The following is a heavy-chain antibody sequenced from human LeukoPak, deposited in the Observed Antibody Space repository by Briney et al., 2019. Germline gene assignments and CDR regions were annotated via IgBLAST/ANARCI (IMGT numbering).Heavy chain of an antibody. CDR2: ISSSSSYI. CDR1: GFTFSSYS. CDR3: ARRVGIAAAGNFDY. J-gene: IGHJ4*02. D-gene: IGHD6-13*01. Sequence: PGGSLRLSCAASGFTFSSYSMNWVRQAPGKGLEWVSSISSSSSYIYYADSVKGRFTISRDNAKNLLYLQMNSLRAEDTAVYYCARRVGIAAAGNFDYWGQGTLVTVSS. V-gene: IGHV3-21*01.